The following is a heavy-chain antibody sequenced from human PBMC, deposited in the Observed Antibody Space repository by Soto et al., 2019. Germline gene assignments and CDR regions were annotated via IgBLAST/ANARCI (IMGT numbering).Heavy chain of an antibody. CDR3: ARGLRYSSSWYVTYNWFDP. Sequence: SETLSLTCAVYGGSFSGYYWSWIRQPPGKGLEWIGEINHSGSTNYNPSLKSRVTISVDTSKNQFSLKLSSVTAADTAVYYCARGLRYSSSWYVTYNWFDPWGQGTLVTVS. V-gene: IGHV4-34*01. CDR1: GGSFSGYY. CDR2: INHSGST. J-gene: IGHJ5*02. D-gene: IGHD6-13*01.